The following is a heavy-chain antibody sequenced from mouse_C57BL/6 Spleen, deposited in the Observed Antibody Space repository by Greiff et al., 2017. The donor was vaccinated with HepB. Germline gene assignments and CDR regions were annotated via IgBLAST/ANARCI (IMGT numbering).Heavy chain of an antibody. CDR1: GFSLTSYG. J-gene: IGHJ4*01. CDR3: ARNKGPTIVTSYAMDY. D-gene: IGHD2-5*01. V-gene: IGHV2-2*01. Sequence: QVQLKESGPGLVQPSQSLSITCTVSGFSLTSYGVHWVRQSPGKGLEWLGVIWSGGSTDYNAAFISRLSISKDNSKSQVVFKMNSLQADDTAIYYWARNKGPTIVTSYAMDYWGQGTSVTVSS. CDR2: IWSGGST.